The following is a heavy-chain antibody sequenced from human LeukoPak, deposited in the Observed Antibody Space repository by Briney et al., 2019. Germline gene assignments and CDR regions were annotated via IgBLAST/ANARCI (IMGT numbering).Heavy chain of an antibody. Sequence: ASVKVSCKASGYTFTNYGISWVRQAPGQGLEWMGWINAYNGNTHYAQNLQGRVTMTTDTSTSTAYMELKSLRSDDTAVYYCARGGHRRYYYTSGSAFDPWGQGTLVTVSS. CDR1: GYTFTNYG. CDR3: ARGGHRRYYYTSGSAFDP. CDR2: INAYNGNT. J-gene: IGHJ5*02. V-gene: IGHV1-18*01. D-gene: IGHD3-10*01.